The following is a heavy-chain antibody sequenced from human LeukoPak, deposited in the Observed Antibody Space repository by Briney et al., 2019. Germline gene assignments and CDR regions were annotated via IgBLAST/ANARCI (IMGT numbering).Heavy chain of an antibody. Sequence: GGSLRLSCAASGFTFSNYWMSWVRQAPGKGLEWVGNIKQDGSDKYYIDSVKGRFTISRDNAKNSLYLQMNSLRAEGTAVYYCARKTVVGSYFDYWGQGTPVTVSS. CDR2: IKQDGSDK. V-gene: IGHV3-7*03. CDR1: GFTFSNYW. CDR3: ARKTVVGSYFDY. J-gene: IGHJ4*02. D-gene: IGHD4-23*01.